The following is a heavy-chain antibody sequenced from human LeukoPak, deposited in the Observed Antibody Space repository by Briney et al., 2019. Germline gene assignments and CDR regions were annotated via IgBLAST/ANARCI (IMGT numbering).Heavy chain of an antibody. D-gene: IGHD6-19*01. Sequence: GGSLRLSCAASGFTFSDYYMSWIRQAPGKGLEWVSHISSSGSTIYYADSVKGRFTISRDNAKNSLYLQMNSLRAEDTAVYYCASGTYSSDSDDYWGQGTLVTVSS. CDR2: ISSSGSTI. J-gene: IGHJ4*02. CDR1: GFTFSDYY. V-gene: IGHV3-11*01. CDR3: ASGTYSSDSDDY.